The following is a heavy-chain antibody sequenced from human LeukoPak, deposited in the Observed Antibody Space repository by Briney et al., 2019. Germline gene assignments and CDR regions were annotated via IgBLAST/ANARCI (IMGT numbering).Heavy chain of an antibody. D-gene: IGHD6-13*01. J-gene: IGHJ4*02. Sequence: PSETVSLTCTVSGGSISSSSYYWGWLREPPGKGLEWIGSIYYSGATYYNPSLKSRVTISVDTSKNQFTLPLSSVTAADTAVYFCARVAAAGNYYFDCWGQGTLVTASS. V-gene: IGHV4-39*06. CDR2: IYYSGAT. CDR1: GGSISSSSYY. CDR3: ARVAAAGNYYFDC.